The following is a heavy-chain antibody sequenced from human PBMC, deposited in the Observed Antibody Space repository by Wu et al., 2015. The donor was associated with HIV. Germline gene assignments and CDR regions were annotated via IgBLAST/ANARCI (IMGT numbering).Heavy chain of an antibody. CDR2: ISAYNGDT. CDR3: ARSGSRYSNYLGY. Sequence: QVQLEQSGSEVKEPQTSVTMSCKASGYIFSDYYIHWVRQAPGQGLEWMGWISAYNGDTNYAQNLQGRVTMTTDTSTSTAYMELSSLRSEDTAVYYCARSGSRYSNYLGYWAREPWSPSPQ. CDR1: GYIFSDYY. V-gene: IGHV1-18*04. D-gene: IGHD4-11*01. J-gene: IGHJ4*02.